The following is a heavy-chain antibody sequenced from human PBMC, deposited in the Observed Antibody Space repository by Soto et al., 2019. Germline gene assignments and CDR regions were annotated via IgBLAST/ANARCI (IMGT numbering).Heavy chain of an antibody. CDR2: IYYSGST. CDR3: AYSSPPFDF. D-gene: IGHD6-13*01. Sequence: SETLSLTCTVSGGSVSTDGYYWSWIRQHPETGLEWIGYIYYSGSTYYNPSLKSRVTISVDTSKNQFSLKLSSVTAADTAVYYCAYSSPPFDFWGQRTLVTVSS. V-gene: IGHV4-31*03. J-gene: IGHJ4*02. CDR1: GGSVSTDGYY.